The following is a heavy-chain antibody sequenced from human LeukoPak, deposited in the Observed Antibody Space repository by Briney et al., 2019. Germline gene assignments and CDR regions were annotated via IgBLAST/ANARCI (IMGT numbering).Heavy chain of an antibody. Sequence: GGSLRLSCAASGFTVSSNYMSWVRQAPGKGLEWVSVIYSGGSTYYADPVKGRFTISRDNSKNTLYLQMNSLRAEDTAVYYCARDLATIEDPLYYYYYGMDVWGQGTTVTVSS. CDR3: ARDLATIEDPLYYYYYGMDV. CDR2: IYSGGST. D-gene: IGHD5-12*01. V-gene: IGHV3-66*01. J-gene: IGHJ6*02. CDR1: GFTVSSNY.